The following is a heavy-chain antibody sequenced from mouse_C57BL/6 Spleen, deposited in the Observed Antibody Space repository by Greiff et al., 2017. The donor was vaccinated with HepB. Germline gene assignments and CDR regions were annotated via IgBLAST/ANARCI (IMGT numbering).Heavy chain of an antibody. D-gene: IGHD1-1*01. J-gene: IGHJ4*01. Sequence: VKLMESGPELVKPGASVKISCKASGYAFSSSWMNWVKQRPGKGLEWIGRIYPGDGDTNYNGKFKGKATLTADKSSSTAYMQLSSLTSEDSAVYFCARERGNYGAMDYWGQGTSVTVSS. CDR2: IYPGDGDT. CDR1: GYAFSSSW. V-gene: IGHV1-82*01. CDR3: ARERGNYGAMDY.